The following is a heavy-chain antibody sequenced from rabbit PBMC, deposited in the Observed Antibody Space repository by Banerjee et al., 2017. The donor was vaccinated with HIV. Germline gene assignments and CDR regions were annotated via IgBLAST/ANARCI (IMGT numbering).Heavy chain of an antibody. D-gene: IGHD4-1*01. CDR2: INTSSGNT. Sequence: QEQLEESGGDLVKPEGSLTLTCTASGFSFSNKYEMCWVRQAPGKGLEWIACINTSSGNTVYASWAKGRFTISKTSSTTVTLQMTSLTAADTATYFCARDLAGAIGWNFNLWGPGTLVTVS. J-gene: IGHJ4*01. V-gene: IGHV1S45*01. CDR3: ARDLAGAIGWNFNL. CDR1: GFSFSNKYE.